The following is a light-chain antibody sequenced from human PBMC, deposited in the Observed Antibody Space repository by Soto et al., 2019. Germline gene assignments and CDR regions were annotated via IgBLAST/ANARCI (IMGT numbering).Light chain of an antibody. CDR2: GAS. V-gene: IGKV3-20*01. Sequence: EIVLTQSPGTLSLSPGERATLSCRASQSVSSGYLAWYQEKPGQAPRLLIYGASSRATGIPDRFSGSGSGTDFTLTISRLEPEDFAVYYCQQYGSSPLTFGVGTKVEIK. CDR3: QQYGSSPLT. CDR1: QSVSSGY. J-gene: IGKJ4*01.